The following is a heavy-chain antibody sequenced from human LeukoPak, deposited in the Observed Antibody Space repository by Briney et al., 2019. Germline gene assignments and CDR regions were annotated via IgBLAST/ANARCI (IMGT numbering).Heavy chain of an antibody. D-gene: IGHD3-22*01. CDR3: AKAHSYYDSSGYYYYYGMDV. CDR1: GFTFSSYW. J-gene: IGHJ6*02. CDR2: IKQDGSKK. Sequence: GGSLRLSCAASGFTFSSYWMTWVRQAPGKGLEWVANIKQDGSKKNYVDSVKGRFTISRDNAKNSLYLQMNSLRAEDTAVYYCAKAHSYYDSSGYYYYYGMDVWGQGTTVTVSS. V-gene: IGHV3-7*01.